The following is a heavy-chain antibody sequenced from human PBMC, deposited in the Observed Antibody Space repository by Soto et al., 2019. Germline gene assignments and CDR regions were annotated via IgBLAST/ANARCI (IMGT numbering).Heavy chain of an antibody. D-gene: IGHD2-2*03. CDR1: GDSVSSNSAA. CDR2: TYYRSKWYN. Sequence: SQTLSLTCAISGDSVSSNSAAWNWIRQSPSRGLEWLGRTYYRSKWYNDYAVSVKSRITINPDTSKNQFSLQLNSVTPEDTAVYYCARDGPPPGYALDIVVVPAAADYYYYGMDVWGQGTTVTVSS. V-gene: IGHV6-1*01. CDR3: ARDGPPPGYALDIVVVPAAADYYYYGMDV. J-gene: IGHJ6*02.